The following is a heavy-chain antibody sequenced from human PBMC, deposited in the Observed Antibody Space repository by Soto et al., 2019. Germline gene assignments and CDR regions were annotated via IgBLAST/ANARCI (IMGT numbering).Heavy chain of an antibody. Sequence: QVQLQESGPGLVKASQTLSLTCTLSGASVTSAEHYWSGIRQHPGRGLEWIGYTYYGGGFYYNASVNRGVRVSVNTSQNQFSLKPTSVTAADTAVYYCARLSGYDPAGAADKWGPGILVSVSS. CDR3: ARLSGYDPAGAADK. CDR1: GASVTSAEHY. J-gene: IGHJ4*02. CDR2: TYYGGGF. V-gene: IGHV4-30-4*01. D-gene: IGHD5-12*01.